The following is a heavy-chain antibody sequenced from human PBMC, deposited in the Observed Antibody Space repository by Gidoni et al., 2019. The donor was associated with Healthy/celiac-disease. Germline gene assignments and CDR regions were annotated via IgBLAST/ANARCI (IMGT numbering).Heavy chain of an antibody. CDR1: GFTFSSYW. CDR3: ARECCDILTFPADLYYYYGMDV. CDR2: IKQDGSEK. D-gene: IGHD3-9*01. V-gene: IGHV3-7*01. Sequence: EVQLVESGGGLVQPGGSLRLSCAASGFTFSSYWMSWVREAPGKGLEWVANIKQDGSEKYYVDSVKGRFTISRDNAKNSLYLQMNSLRAEDTAVYYCARECCDILTFPADLYYYYGMDVWGQGTTVTVSS. J-gene: IGHJ6*02.